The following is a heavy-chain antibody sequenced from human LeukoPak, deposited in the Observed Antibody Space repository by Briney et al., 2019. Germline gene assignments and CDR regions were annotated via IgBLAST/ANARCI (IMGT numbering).Heavy chain of an antibody. V-gene: IGHV3-48*03. CDR3: ARGGYDILTGYRYHFDY. CDR2: ISSGGSTM. Sequence: GGSLRLSCAASGFTFSSYEMNWVRQAPGKGLEWVSYISSGGSTMYYADSVKGRFTISRDNAKNSLYLQVNSLRAEDTAVYYCARGGYDILTGYRYHFDYWGQGTLVTVSS. D-gene: IGHD3-9*01. CDR1: GFTFSSYE. J-gene: IGHJ4*02.